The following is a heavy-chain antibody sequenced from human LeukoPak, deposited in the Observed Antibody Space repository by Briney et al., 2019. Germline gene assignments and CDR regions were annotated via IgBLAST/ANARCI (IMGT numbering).Heavy chain of an antibody. Sequence: PGGSLRLSCAASGFIFSSYTMNWVRQAPGKGLEWVSYISSSSDTIYYADSVKGRFTISRDNAKNSLYLQMNSLRAEDTAVYYCAKATGYLLWGQGTLVTVSS. CDR2: ISSSSDTI. J-gene: IGHJ4*02. CDR3: AKATGYLL. CDR1: GFIFSSYT. D-gene: IGHD1-14*01. V-gene: IGHV3-48*01.